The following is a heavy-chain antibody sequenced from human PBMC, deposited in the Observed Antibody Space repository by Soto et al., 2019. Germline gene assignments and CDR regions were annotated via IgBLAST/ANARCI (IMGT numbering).Heavy chain of an antibody. CDR1: RSIFSGYG. D-gene: IGHD3-10*01. CDR2: IWYDGSNK. CDR3: ARGLHRTPPVPFSCDP. V-gene: IGHV3-33*01. J-gene: IGHJ5*02. Sequence: GGSLRLSCAASRSIFSGYGMHWVRQAPGKGLEWVAVIWYDGSNKYYADSVKGRFTISRDNSKNMLYLQMDSLRVEDTAVYYCARGLHRTPPVPFSCDPWGQGTLVTVSS.